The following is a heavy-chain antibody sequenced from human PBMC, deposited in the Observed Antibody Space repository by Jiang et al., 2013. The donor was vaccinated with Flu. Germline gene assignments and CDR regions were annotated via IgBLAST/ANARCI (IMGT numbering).Heavy chain of an antibody. D-gene: IGHD6-6*01. V-gene: IGHV5-10-1*01. Sequence: IDPSDSYTNYSPSFQGHVTISADKSISTAYLQWSSLKASDTAMYYCARRWGGSSSSLAFDIWGQGTMVTVSS. CDR2: IDPSDSYT. J-gene: IGHJ3*02. CDR3: ARRWGGSSSSLAFDI.